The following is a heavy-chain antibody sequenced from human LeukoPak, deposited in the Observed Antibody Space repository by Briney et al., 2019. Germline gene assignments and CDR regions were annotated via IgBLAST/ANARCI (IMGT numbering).Heavy chain of an antibody. Sequence: PSETLSLICTVSGGSISSYYWSWIRQPAGKGLEWIGRFYISGSTNYNPSLKSRVTMSVDTSKNQFSLRLNSVTAADTAVYYCARDRVAVVGRVWYFDLWGRGTLVTVSS. V-gene: IGHV4-4*07. CDR2: FYISGST. D-gene: IGHD6-19*01. J-gene: IGHJ2*01. CDR3: ARDRVAVVGRVWYFDL. CDR1: GGSISSYY.